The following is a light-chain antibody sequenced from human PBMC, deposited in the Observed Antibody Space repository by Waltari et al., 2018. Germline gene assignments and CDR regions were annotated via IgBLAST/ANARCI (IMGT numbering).Light chain of an antibody. CDR1: SSDVGAYDS. V-gene: IGLV2-8*01. Sequence: QSALTQPPSASGSPGQSATISCPGTSSDVGAYDSVSWYHHHPDKAPNPLIFAVNRWPSGGPDRFTGSRSGNTASLTVSGLQAEDEADYYCSSYAGTDNFVVFGGGTKLTVL. CDR3: SSYAGTDNFVV. CDR2: AVN. J-gene: IGLJ2*01.